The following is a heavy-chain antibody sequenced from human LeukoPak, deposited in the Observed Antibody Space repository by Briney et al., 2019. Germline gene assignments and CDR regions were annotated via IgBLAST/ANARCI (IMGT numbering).Heavy chain of an antibody. CDR3: ARGAERLSGSYYYGMDV. V-gene: IGHV1-69*01. Sequence: ASVKVSCKASGGTFSSYAISWVRQAPGQGLEWMGGIIPIFGTANYAQKFQGRVTITADESTSTAYMELSSLRSEDTAVYYCARGAERLSGSYYYGMDVWGQGTTVTVSS. J-gene: IGHJ6*02. CDR1: GGTFSSYA. CDR2: IIPIFGTA. D-gene: IGHD1-26*01.